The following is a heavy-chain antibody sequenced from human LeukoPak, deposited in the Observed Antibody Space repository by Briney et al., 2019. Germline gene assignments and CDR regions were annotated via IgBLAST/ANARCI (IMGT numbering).Heavy chain of an antibody. J-gene: IGHJ1*01. V-gene: IGHV3-11*01. Sequence: PGGSLRLSCAASGFTFSDYYMSWIRQAPGKGLEWVSYISSSGSTIYYADSVKGRFTISRDNAKNSLYLQMNSLRAEDTAVYYCARGGIVYFWSGYPEYFQHWGQGTLVTVSS. D-gene: IGHD3-3*01. CDR2: ISSSGSTI. CDR1: GFTFSDYY. CDR3: ARGGIVYFWSGYPEYFQH.